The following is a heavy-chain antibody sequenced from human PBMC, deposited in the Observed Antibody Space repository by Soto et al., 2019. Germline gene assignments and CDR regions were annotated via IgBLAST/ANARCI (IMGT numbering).Heavy chain of an antibody. D-gene: IGHD5-12*01. V-gene: IGHV4-34*01. Sequence: SETLSLTCAVYGGSFSGYYWSWIRQPPGKGLEWIGEINHSGSTNYNPSLKSRVTISVDTSKNQFSLKLSSVTAADTAVYYCARGPVATSNWFDPWGQGTLVTVS. CDR3: ARGPVATSNWFDP. J-gene: IGHJ5*02. CDR2: INHSGST. CDR1: GGSFSGYY.